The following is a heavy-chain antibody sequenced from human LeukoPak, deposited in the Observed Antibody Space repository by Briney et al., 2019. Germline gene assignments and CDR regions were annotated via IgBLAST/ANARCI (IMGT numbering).Heavy chain of an antibody. J-gene: IGHJ6*02. V-gene: IGHV3-11*01. CDR3: ARLYGSGRDYYYYGVDV. Sequence: PGGSLRLSCAASGFTFSDYYMSWIRQAPGKGLEWVSYISSSGSTMYYTDSVKGRFTISRDNAKNSLYLQMNSLRAEDTAVYYCARLYGSGRDYYYYGVDVWGQGTTVTVSS. CDR1: GFTFSDYY. D-gene: IGHD3-10*01. CDR2: ISSSGSTM.